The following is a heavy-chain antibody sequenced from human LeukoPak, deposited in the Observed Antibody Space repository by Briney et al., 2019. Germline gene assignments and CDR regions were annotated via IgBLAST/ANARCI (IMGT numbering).Heavy chain of an antibody. CDR1: GGTFSSYA. Sequence: ASVKVSCKASGGTFSSYAISWVRQAPGQGLEWMGGIIPIFGTANYAQKLQGRVTMTTDTSTSTAYMELRSLRSDDTAVYYCARASDIVVVVAASHFDYWGQGTLVTVSS. D-gene: IGHD2-15*01. V-gene: IGHV1-69*05. J-gene: IGHJ4*02. CDR2: IIPIFGTA. CDR3: ARASDIVVVVAASHFDY.